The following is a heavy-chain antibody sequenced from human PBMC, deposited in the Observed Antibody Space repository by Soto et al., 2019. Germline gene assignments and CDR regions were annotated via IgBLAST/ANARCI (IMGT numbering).Heavy chain of an antibody. D-gene: IGHD3-16*01. CDR3: ARVPSPFDFYYAMDV. CDR1: VVPVSGDY. V-gene: IGHV4-30-4*02. Sequence: PSETLSLTCAVYVVPVSGDYWSWVRQAPGKGLEWIGYIFSSGTTYYNPPLKSRLTMSLDTSQNQFSLKLNSVTAADTAVYFCARVPSPFDFYYAMDVWGQGTTVTVSS. J-gene: IGHJ6*02. CDR2: IFSSGTT.